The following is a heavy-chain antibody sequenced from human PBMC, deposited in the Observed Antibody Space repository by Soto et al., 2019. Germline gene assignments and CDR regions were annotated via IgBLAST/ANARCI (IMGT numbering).Heavy chain of an antibody. CDR1: GFTFGRHG. CDR2: IGSDGRRD. Sequence: QVQLVESGGGVVQPGGSLRLSCAASGFTFGRHGMHWVRQAPGKGLEWVAVIGSDGRRDSYADSVKGRFTISRDNGQNTLYLQMNSLRAEDTAVYYCARDDYGDNGRDDWGQGTLVTVSS. J-gene: IGHJ4*02. D-gene: IGHD4-17*01. CDR3: ARDDYGDNGRDD. V-gene: IGHV3-33*01.